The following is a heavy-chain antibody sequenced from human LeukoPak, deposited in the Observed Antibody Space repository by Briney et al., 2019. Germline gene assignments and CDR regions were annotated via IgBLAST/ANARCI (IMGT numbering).Heavy chain of an antibody. Sequence: SETLSLTCTVSGGSISSSGYYWSWIRQHPGKGLEWIGYIYYSGSTYYNPSLKSRVTISVDTSKNQFSLKLSSVTAADTAVYYCARDGYYDSSGKGFDYWGQGTLVTVSS. J-gene: IGHJ4*02. CDR2: IYYSGST. CDR3: ARDGYYDSSGKGFDY. CDR1: GGSISSSGYY. V-gene: IGHV4-31*03. D-gene: IGHD3-22*01.